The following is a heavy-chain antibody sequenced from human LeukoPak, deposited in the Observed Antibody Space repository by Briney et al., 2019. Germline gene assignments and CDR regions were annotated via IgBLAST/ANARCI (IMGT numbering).Heavy chain of an antibody. D-gene: IGHD3-9*01. CDR2: IYYSGST. CDR1: GGSISSYY. J-gene: IGHJ6*02. CDR3: ARVLRYFDWLLYLDGMDV. V-gene: IGHV4-59*08. Sequence: SETLSRTCTVSGGSISSYYWSWIRQPPGKGLEWIGYIYYSGSTNYNPSLKSRVTISVDTSKNQFSLKLSSVTAADTAVYYCARVLRYFDWLLYLDGMDVWGQGTTVTVSS.